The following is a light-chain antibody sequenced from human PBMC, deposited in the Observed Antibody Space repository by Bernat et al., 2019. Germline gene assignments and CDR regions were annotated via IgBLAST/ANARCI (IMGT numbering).Light chain of an antibody. Sequence: QSVLTQPPSASGTRGQRVTISCSGSSSNIGSNTVNWYQQLPGTAPTLLIYTNNQRPSGVPDRFSGSKSGASASLAISGLQSEDEAADHCAAWDASRNRPVFGGGTKLTVL. CDR3: AAWDASRNRPV. CDR1: SSNIGSNT. J-gene: IGLJ3*02. V-gene: IGLV1-44*01. CDR2: TNN.